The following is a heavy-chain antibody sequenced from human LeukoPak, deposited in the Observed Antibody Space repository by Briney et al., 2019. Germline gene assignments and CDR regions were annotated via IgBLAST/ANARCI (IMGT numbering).Heavy chain of an antibody. CDR2: ISGSGGST. D-gene: IGHD4-17*01. Sequence: GGSLRLSCTASGLMFGNYSLTWVRQAPGKGLEWVSAISGSGGSTYYADSVKGRFTISRDNSKNTIYLFMNSLRVDDTAIYYCASAVTTSEEDSFGIWGQGTMVTVSS. V-gene: IGHV3-23*01. CDR3: ASAVTTSEEDSFGI. J-gene: IGHJ3*02. CDR1: GLMFGNYS.